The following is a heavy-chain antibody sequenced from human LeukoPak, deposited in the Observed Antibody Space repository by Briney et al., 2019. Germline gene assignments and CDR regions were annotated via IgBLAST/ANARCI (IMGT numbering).Heavy chain of an antibody. D-gene: IGHD6-19*01. CDR3: ARDNVVEKDSSGWYGATFFDY. CDR2: IKQDGSEK. CDR1: GFTFSSYR. Sequence: GGSLRLSCAASGFTFSSYRMSWVRQAPGKGLEWVANIKQDGSEKYYVDSVKGRFTISRDNAKNSLYLQMNSLRAEDTAVYYCARDNVVEKDSSGWYGATFFDYWGQGTLVTVSS. J-gene: IGHJ4*02. V-gene: IGHV3-7*01.